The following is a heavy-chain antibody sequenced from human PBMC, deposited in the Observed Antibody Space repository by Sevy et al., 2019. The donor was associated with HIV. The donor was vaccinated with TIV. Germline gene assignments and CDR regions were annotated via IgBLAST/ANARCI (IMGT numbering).Heavy chain of an antibody. CDR3: SAGYSNYAEVWFDY. CDR1: GFNFSGSP. Sequence: GGSLRLSCAASGFNFSGSPMHWVRQASGKGLEWVGHIRSKGNNYATPYAVSMKGRFTISRDDSKNTAYLQMNSLKTEETAMYYCSAGYSNYAEVWFDYWGRGTLATVSS. J-gene: IGHJ4*02. D-gene: IGHD4-4*01. V-gene: IGHV3-73*01. CDR2: IRSKGNNYAT.